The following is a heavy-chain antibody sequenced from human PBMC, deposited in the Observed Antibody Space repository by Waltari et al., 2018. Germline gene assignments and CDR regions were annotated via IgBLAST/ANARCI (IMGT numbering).Heavy chain of an antibody. CDR3: ARGVYCDTSANEVFDY. CDR2: INRNNNGT. D-gene: IGHD3-22*01. J-gene: IGHJ4*02. Sequence: QVKVVHSGAEVKNPGASVKVSCKASGDTFSEHYLPWLRRAPGPGLEWMGRINRNNNGTTYAQNFRGRVTMHRDTASSTAYMELRSLRSDDTAIYFCARGVYCDTSANEVFDYWGQGIPVTVSS. V-gene: IGHV1-2*06. CDR1: GDTFSEHY.